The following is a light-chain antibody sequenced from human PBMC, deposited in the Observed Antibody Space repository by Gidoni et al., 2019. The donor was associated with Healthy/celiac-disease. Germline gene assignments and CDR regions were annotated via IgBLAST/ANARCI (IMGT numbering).Light chain of an antibody. CDR2: AAS. Sequence: DIQMTQSPSSLSASVGDRVTITCRASQSISSYLNWYQQKPGKAPKLLIYAASSLQSGVPSRFSGSGSGTDFTLTISSLQPEDFATYYCQQSYSTPEGFTFXPXTNVDIK. J-gene: IGKJ3*01. CDR1: QSISSY. CDR3: QQSYSTPEGFT. V-gene: IGKV1-39*01.